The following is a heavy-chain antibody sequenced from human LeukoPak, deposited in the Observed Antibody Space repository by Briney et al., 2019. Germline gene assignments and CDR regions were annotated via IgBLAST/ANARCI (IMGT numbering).Heavy chain of an antibody. CDR1: GGTFSSYA. V-gene: IGHV1-69*05. Sequence: ASVKVSCKASGGTFSSYAISWVRQAPGQGLEWMGRIIPIFGTANYTQKFQGRVTITTDESTSTAYMELSSLRSEDTAVYYCASGFGQLLEDYFDYWGQGTLVTVSS. J-gene: IGHJ4*02. D-gene: IGHD3-10*01. CDR2: IIPIFGTA. CDR3: ASGFGQLLEDYFDY.